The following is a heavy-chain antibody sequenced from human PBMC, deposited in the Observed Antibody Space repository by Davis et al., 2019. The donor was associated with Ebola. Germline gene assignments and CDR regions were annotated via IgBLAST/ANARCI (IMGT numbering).Heavy chain of an antibody. Sequence: GESLKLSCVTSQFTFRSYGMHWVRQAPGKGLEWVAVISHDGSETHYADSVKGRFIVSRENSKSSLYLQMNSLRPEDTAMYYCAGQGYCSSIMCNHAPSGDWGQGTLVTVSS. CDR3: AGQGYCSSIMCNHAPSGD. D-gene: IGHD2-15*01. CDR1: QFTFRSYG. CDR2: ISHDGSET. J-gene: IGHJ4*02. V-gene: IGHV3-30*03.